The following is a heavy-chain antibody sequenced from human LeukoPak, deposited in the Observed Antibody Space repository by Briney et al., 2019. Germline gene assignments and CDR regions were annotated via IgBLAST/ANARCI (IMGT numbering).Heavy chain of an antibody. J-gene: IGHJ5*02. V-gene: IGHV3-66*02. CDR2: IYSGGST. CDR1: GFTVSTSY. Sequence: PGGSLRLSCAASGFTVSTSYMNWVRQAPGKGLQWVSTIYSGGSTFHADSVKGRFAVSRDNPRNTLYLQMDSLRPEDTAVYYCARDTTYSPWGQGTLVTVSS. CDR3: ARDTTYSP. D-gene: IGHD1-26*01.